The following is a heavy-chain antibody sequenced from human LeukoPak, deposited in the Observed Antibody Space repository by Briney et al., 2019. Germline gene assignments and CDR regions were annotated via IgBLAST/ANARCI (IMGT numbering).Heavy chain of an antibody. Sequence: PGGSLRLSCAASGFTFSSYAMPWVRQAPGKGLEWVAVISYDGSNKYYADSVKGRFTISRDNSKNTLYLQMNSLRAEDTAVYYCAKLPGSAMITFGGVNFNWFDPWGQGTLVTVST. CDR3: AKLPGSAMITFGGVNFNWFDP. J-gene: IGHJ5*02. CDR2: ISYDGSNK. CDR1: GFTFSSYA. V-gene: IGHV3-30-3*02. D-gene: IGHD3-16*01.